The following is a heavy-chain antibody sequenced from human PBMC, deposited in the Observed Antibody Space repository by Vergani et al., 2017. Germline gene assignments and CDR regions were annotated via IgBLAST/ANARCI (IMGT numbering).Heavy chain of an antibody. CDR3: ARTIAAAGTNYAFDI. J-gene: IGHJ3*02. CDR2: IYHSGST. V-gene: IGHV4-4*02. D-gene: IGHD6-13*01. Sequence: QVQLQESGPGLVKPSGTLSLTCAVSGGSISSSNWWSWVRQPPGKGLELIGEIYHSGSTNYNPSLKSRVTISVDKSKNQFSLKLSSVTAADTAVYYCARTIAAAGTNYAFDIWGQGTMVTVSS. CDR1: GGSISSSNW.